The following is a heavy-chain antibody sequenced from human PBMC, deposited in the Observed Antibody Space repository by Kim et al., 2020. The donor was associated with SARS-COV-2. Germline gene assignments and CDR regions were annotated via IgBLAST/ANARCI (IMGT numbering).Heavy chain of an antibody. CDR3: ARRRGPAPGYIGPNWFDP. CDR2: IYYSGST. Sequence: SETLSLTCTVSGGSISSSSYYWGWIRQPPGKGLEWIGSIYYSGSTYYNPSLKSRVTISVDTSKNQFSLKLSSVTAADTAVYYCARRRGPAPGYIGPNWFDPWGQGTLVTVSS. CDR1: GGSISSSSYY. D-gene: IGHD6-13*01. J-gene: IGHJ5*02. V-gene: IGHV4-39*01.